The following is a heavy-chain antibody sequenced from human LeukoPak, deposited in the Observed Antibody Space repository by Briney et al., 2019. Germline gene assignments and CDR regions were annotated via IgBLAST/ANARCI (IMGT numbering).Heavy chain of an antibody. CDR2: IYYSGNT. CDR1: GGSISSSNW. D-gene: IGHD3-10*01. CDR3: ARSQGSMVRGVPLDY. J-gene: IGHJ4*02. Sequence: SETLSLTCAVSGGSISSSNWWSWVRQPPGKGLEWIGSIYYSGNTYYNASLKSQVSISIDTSKNQFSLRLTSVTAADTAVYYCARSQGSMVRGVPLDYWGQGTLVTVSS. V-gene: IGHV4-4*02.